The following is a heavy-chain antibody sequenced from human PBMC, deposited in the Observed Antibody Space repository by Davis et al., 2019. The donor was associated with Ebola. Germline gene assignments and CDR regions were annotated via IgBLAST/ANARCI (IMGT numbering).Heavy chain of an antibody. CDR1: GYTFTSYD. CDR3: ARAPTWSEINYYCLDY. D-gene: IGHD3-22*01. V-gene: IGHV1-8*02. CDR2: MNPNSGNT. J-gene: IGHJ4*02. Sequence: ASVKVSCKASGYTFTSYDINWVRQATGQGLEWMGWMNPNSGNTGSAQKFQGRVTMTRDTSISTAYMELSSLRSEDTAVYYCARAPTWSEINYYCLDYWGQGTLVTVSS.